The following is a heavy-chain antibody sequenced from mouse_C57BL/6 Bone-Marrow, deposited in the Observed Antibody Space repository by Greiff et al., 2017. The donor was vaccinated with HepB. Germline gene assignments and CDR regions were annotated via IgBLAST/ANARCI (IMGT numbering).Heavy chain of an antibody. CDR1: GFTFSSYA. V-gene: IGHV5-4*01. CDR2: ISDGGSYT. CDR3: ARDRSPWYFDV. Sequence: EVKLMESGGGLVKPGGSLKLSCAASGFTFSSYAMSWVRQTPEKRLEWVATISDGGSYTYYPDNVKGRFTISRDNAKNNLYLQMSHLKSEDTAMYYCARDRSPWYFDVWGTGTTVTVSS. J-gene: IGHJ1*03.